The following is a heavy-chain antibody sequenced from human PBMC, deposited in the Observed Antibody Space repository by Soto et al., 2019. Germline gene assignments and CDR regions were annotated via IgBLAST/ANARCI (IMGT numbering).Heavy chain of an antibody. V-gene: IGHV5-51*01. CDR3: ARHGRRVYYDNIDYYYFGMDV. CDR2: IYPVDADT. D-gene: IGHD3-22*01. Sequence: SCKGSGYSFTIYWTGWVLQMPGKGLAWMGIIYPVDADTRSRPSFQGQVTMSADKSISTAYLQWSSLKAPDTAMYYCARHGRRVYYDNIDYYYFGMDVWGRGTTGAV. J-gene: IGHJ6*02. CDR1: GYSFTIYW.